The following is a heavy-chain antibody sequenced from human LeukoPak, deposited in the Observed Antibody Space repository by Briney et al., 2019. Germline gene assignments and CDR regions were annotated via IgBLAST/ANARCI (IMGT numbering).Heavy chain of an antibody. Sequence: GGSLRLSCAASGFTVSRNYMSWVRQAPGKGLEWVSVIYSGGRTYYADSVKGRFTISRDNSKNNLYLQMNSLRTEDTAVYYCAKRGEGVSNAWYMNNWFDPWGQGTLVTVSS. V-gene: IGHV3-66*02. J-gene: IGHJ5*02. CDR3: AKRGEGVSNAWYMNNWFDP. D-gene: IGHD6-13*01. CDR2: IYSGGRT. CDR1: GFTVSRNY.